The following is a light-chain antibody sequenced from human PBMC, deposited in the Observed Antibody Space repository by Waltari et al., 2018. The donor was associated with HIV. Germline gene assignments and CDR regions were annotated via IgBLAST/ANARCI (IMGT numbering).Light chain of an antibody. Sequence: SYEVTQPPSVSVSPGQTASITCSGHKLGNKYTAWYQLKPGQSPVLVIYEDNKRRSGTPERFSGSNSGDTATLTISGTQAMDEADYYCQAWDSSTVVFGGGTRLTVL. CDR2: EDN. J-gene: IGLJ2*01. CDR1: KLGNKY. V-gene: IGLV3-1*01. CDR3: QAWDSSTVV.